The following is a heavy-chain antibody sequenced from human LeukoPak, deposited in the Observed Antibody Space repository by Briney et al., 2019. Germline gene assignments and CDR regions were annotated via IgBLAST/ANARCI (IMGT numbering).Heavy chain of an antibody. D-gene: IGHD1-26*01. Sequence: ARGSLRLSCAASGFTFYDYGMSWVRQAPGKGLEWVSGINWNGGSTGYADSVKGRFTISRDNAKNSLYLQMNSLRAEDTALYYCARLGVGATRDAFDIWGQGTMVTVSS. CDR1: GFTFYDYG. J-gene: IGHJ3*02. V-gene: IGHV3-20*04. CDR2: INWNGGST. CDR3: ARLGVGATRDAFDI.